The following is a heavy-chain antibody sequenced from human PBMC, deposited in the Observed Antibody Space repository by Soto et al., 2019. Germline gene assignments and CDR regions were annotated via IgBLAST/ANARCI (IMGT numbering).Heavy chain of an antibody. V-gene: IGHV3-74*01. CDR3: ARDWSGSYYFDY. CDR1: GFTFSSYW. CDR2: INSDGSST. J-gene: IGHJ4*02. Sequence: GGSLRLSCAAAGFTFSSYWMHWVRQAPGKGLVWVSRINSDGSSTSYADSVKGRFTISRDNAENTLYLQMNSLRAEDTAVYYCARDWSGSYYFDYWGQGTLVTGSS. D-gene: IGHD1-26*01.